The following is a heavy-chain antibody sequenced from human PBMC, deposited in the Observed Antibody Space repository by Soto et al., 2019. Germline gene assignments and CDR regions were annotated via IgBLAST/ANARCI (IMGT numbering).Heavy chain of an antibody. J-gene: IGHJ4*02. CDR3: VADSSGYDDFDY. Sequence: PGGSLRLSCAASGFTFSDYYMSWIRQAPGKGLEWVSYISSSSSYTNYADSVKGRFTISRDDAKNSLYLQMSSLRAEDTAVYYCVADSSGYDDFDYWGQGTLVTVSS. CDR1: GFTFSDYY. D-gene: IGHD3-22*01. V-gene: IGHV3-11*06. CDR2: ISSSSSYT.